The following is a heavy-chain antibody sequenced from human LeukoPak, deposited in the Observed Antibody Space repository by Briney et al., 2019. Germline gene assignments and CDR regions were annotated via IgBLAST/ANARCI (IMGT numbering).Heavy chain of an antibody. CDR2: IYYGENT. V-gene: IGHV4-39*02. D-gene: IGHD3-10*01. Sequence: SETLSLTCTVSGDSISSGPYYWGWIRQPPGKGLEWIGNIYYGENTYYNPSLKSRVTISIDTSNNQFYLKLSSLTAADTAVYYCARDSPITRYYGSGIPHWGQGTLVTVSS. J-gene: IGHJ4*02. CDR3: ARDSPITRYYGSGIPH. CDR1: GDSISSGPYY.